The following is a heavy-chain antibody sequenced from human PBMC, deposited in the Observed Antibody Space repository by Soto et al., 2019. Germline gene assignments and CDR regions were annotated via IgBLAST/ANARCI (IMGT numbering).Heavy chain of an antibody. CDR3: ARHNYASGSTYFDY. J-gene: IGHJ4*02. CDR1: GGSISSYY. D-gene: IGHD3-16*01. Sequence: PSETLSLTCTVSGGSISSYYWSWIREPPGKGLEWIGYIYYSGSTNYNPSLKSRVTISVDTSKNQFSLKLNSMTAADTAVYYWARHNYASGSTYFDYWGQGTLVTVSS. V-gene: IGHV4-59*08. CDR2: IYYSGST.